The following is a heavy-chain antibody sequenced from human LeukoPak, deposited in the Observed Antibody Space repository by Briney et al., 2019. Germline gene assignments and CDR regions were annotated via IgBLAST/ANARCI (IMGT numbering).Heavy chain of an antibody. Sequence: QPGGSLRLSCAASGFTFSSYGMSWVRQAPGKGLEWVSAISGSGGSTYYADSVKGRFTISRDNSKNTLYLQMNSLRAEDTAVYYCAKEPSGYYDILTGYYWEYWGQGTLVTVSS. CDR3: AKEPSGYYDILTGYYWEY. CDR2: ISGSGGST. J-gene: IGHJ4*02. V-gene: IGHV3-23*01. D-gene: IGHD3-9*01. CDR1: GFTFSSYG.